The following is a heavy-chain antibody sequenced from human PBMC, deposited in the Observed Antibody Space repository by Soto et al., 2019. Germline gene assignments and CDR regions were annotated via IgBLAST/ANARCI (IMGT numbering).Heavy chain of an antibody. CDR2: INHSGST. CDR1: GGSFSGYY. CDR3: ARDKITGLFDY. J-gene: IGHJ4*02. D-gene: IGHD2-8*02. Sequence: QVQLQQWGAGLLKPSETLSLTCAVYGGSFSGYYWTWIRQPPGTGLEWIGEINHSGSTNYNPSLKSRVTISVDPPKNQFSLTLTSVTAADTAVYYCARDKITGLFDYWGQGTLVTVSS. V-gene: IGHV4-34*01.